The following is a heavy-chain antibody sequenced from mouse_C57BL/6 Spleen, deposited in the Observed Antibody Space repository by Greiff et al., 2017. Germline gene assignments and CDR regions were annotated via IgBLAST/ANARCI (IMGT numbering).Heavy chain of an antibody. J-gene: IGHJ3*01. D-gene: IGHD2-4*01. CDR2: IYPGEGDT. Sequence: VQLQESGPELAKPGASVKISCKASGYAFSSSWMNWVKQRPGKGLVWIGRIYPGEGDTTYNGKFKGKATRTADKSSSTAYRQLSSLTSEDSAVYFCARRKDYPFAYWGQGTLVTVSA. CDR1: GYAFSSSW. CDR3: ARRKDYPFAY. V-gene: IGHV1-82*01.